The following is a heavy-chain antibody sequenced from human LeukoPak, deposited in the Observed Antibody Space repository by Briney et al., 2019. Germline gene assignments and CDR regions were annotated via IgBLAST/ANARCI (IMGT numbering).Heavy chain of an antibody. CDR2: IYSSGST. CDR1: GDTISGFS. V-gene: IGHV4-4*07. D-gene: IGHD3-9*01. CDR3: ARKRSFDL. Sequence: SETLSLTCTVSGDTISGFSWSWIRQPAGKGLEWIGRIYSSGSTNYSPPLRSRVTMSVDTKNQFSLKVNSVTAADTAVYYCARKRSFDLWGQGTLVTVSS. J-gene: IGHJ4*02.